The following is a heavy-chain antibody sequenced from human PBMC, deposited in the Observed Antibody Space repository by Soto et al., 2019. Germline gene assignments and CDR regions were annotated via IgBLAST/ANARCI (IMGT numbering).Heavy chain of an antibody. CDR3: ARDINPYRYNWNYAGY. Sequence: GASVKVSCTASGYTFTSYGMSWVRQAHGQGLEWMGWISAYNGNTNYAQKLQGRVTMTTDTSTSTAYMELRSLRSDDTAVYYCARDINPYRYNWNYAGYWGQGTLVTVSS. D-gene: IGHD1-20*01. CDR2: ISAYNGNT. J-gene: IGHJ4*02. V-gene: IGHV1-18*01. CDR1: GYTFTSYG.